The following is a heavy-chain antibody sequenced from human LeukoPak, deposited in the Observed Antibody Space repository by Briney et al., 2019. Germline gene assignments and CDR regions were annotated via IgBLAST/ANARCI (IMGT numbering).Heavy chain of an antibody. Sequence: GGSLRLSCAASGFTFSGSALHWVRQASGKGLEYVSAISFNGGSTYYANSVKGRFTISRDNSKNTLYLQMGSLRAEDMAVYYCARRFSSSEFFSDYWGQGTLVTVSS. J-gene: IGHJ4*02. CDR2: ISFNGGST. D-gene: IGHD3-22*01. CDR3: ARRFSSSEFFSDY. V-gene: IGHV3-64*01. CDR1: GFTFSGSA.